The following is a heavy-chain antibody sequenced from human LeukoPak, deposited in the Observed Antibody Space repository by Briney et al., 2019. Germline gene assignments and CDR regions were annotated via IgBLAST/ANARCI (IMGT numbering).Heavy chain of an antibody. D-gene: IGHD1-26*01. V-gene: IGHV3-30-3*01. Sequence: PGGSLRLSCAASGFTFSSYAMHWVRQAPGKGLEWVAVISYDGSNKYYADSVKGRFTISRDNSKNTLYLQMNSLRAEDTAVYYCARGIIVGALNWFDPWGQGTLVTVSS. CDR1: GFTFSSYA. CDR2: ISYDGSNK. J-gene: IGHJ5*02. CDR3: ARGIIVGALNWFDP.